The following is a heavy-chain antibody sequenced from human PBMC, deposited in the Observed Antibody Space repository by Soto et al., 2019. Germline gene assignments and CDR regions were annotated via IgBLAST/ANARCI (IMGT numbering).Heavy chain of an antibody. CDR3: ARVEGSSSWFSTVHYGMDV. J-gene: IGHJ6*02. CDR2: IYYSGST. D-gene: IGHD6-13*01. Sequence: SETLTLTCTVSGGSISSYYWSWIRQPPGKGLEWIGYIYYSGSTNYNPSLKSRVTISVDTSKNQFSLKLSSVTAADTAVYYCARVEGSSSWFSTVHYGMDVWGQGTTVTVSS. CDR1: GGSISSYY. V-gene: IGHV4-59*01.